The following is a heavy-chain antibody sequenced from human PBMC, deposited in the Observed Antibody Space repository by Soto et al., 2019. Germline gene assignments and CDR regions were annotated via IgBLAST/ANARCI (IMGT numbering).Heavy chain of an antibody. CDR3: ARRFCSDSYCSYFDY. CDR1: GGSVRGDF. Sequence: SETLSLTCAVYGGSVRGDFWSWIRQPPGKGLEWIGEINHSGITSYSPSLGSRVTTSVDTPKNQFSLRLRSVTAAETAIYYCARRFCSDSYCSYFDYWGRGTLVTVSS. D-gene: IGHD2-15*01. V-gene: IGHV4-34*10. CDR2: INHSGIT. J-gene: IGHJ4*02.